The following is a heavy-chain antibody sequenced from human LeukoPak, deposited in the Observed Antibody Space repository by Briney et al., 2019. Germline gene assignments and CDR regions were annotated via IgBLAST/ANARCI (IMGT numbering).Heavy chain of an antibody. CDR2: INHSGST. CDR1: GGTFSGYY. J-gene: IGHJ4*02. D-gene: IGHD2/OR15-2a*01. CDR3: ARSLIHXRXRVXGTLIGPRYFDY. Sequence: PSETLSLTCAVYGGTFSGYYWSWIRQAPGKGLEWIGEINHSGSTNYNPSLKSRVTISVDTSKNQFSLKLSSVTAADTAVYYCARSLIHXRXRVXGTLIGPRYFDYWGPGTLVTVSS. V-gene: IGHV4-34*01.